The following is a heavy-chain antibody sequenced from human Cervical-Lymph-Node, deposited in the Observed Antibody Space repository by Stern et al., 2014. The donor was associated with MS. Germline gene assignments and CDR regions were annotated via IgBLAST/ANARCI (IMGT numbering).Heavy chain of an antibody. V-gene: IGHV2-5*02. CDR3: AHSMMVVVQESEYNWFDP. J-gene: IGHJ5*02. CDR1: GFSLSTSGVG. D-gene: IGHD3-22*01. Sequence: QVTLKESGPTLVKPTQTLTLTCTFSGFSLSTSGVGVGWIRQPPGKALEWLAFTFWDDDKRYSPSLKSRLTITKDTSRNQVVLTMTNIDPVDTATYYCAHSMMVVVQESEYNWFDPWGPGILVTVSS. CDR2: TFWDDDK.